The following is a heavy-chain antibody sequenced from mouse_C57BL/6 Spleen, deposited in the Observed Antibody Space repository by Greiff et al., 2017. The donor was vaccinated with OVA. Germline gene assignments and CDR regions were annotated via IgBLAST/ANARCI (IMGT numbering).Heavy chain of an antibody. V-gene: IGHV1-7*01. CDR2: IYPRSGYT. CDR3: ARSPNYGNYEGFAY. D-gene: IGHD2-1*01. Sequence: QVQLQQSGAELAKPGASVKLSCKASGYTFTSYWMHWVKQRPGQGLEWIGYIYPRSGYTKYNQKFKDKATLTADKSSSTAYMQLCSLTYEDSAVYYCARSPNYGNYEGFAYWGQGTLVTGSA. CDR1: GYTFTSYW. J-gene: IGHJ3*01.